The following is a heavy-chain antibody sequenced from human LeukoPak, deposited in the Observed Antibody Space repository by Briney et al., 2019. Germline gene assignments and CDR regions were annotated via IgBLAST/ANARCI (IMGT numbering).Heavy chain of an antibody. J-gene: IGHJ4*02. D-gene: IGHD5-24*01. CDR3: AREMGVSDGYNYPYFDY. CDR1: GGSISSYY. Sequence: PSETLSLTCTVSGGSISSYYWSWIRQPPGKGLEWIGYIYYSGSTNYNPSLKSRVTISVDTSKNQFSLKLSSVTAADTAVYYCAREMGVSDGYNYPYFDYWGQGTLVTVSS. V-gene: IGHV4-59*01. CDR2: IYYSGST.